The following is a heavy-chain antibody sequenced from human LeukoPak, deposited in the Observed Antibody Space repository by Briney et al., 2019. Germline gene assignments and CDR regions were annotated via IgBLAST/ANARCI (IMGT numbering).Heavy chain of an antibody. CDR3: AGTYYYDSSGYYDYFDY. CDR1: GFTFSSYE. CDR2: ISSSGSTI. J-gene: IGHJ4*02. Sequence: SGGSLRLSCAASGFTFSSYEMNWVRQAPGKGLEWVSYISSSGSTIYYADSVKGRFTISRDNTKNSLYLQMNSLGAEDTAVYYCAGTYYYDSSGYYDYFDYWGQGTLVTVSS. V-gene: IGHV3-48*03. D-gene: IGHD3-22*01.